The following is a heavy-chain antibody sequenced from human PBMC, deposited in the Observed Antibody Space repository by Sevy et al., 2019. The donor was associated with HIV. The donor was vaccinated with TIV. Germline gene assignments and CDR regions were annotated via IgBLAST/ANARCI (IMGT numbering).Heavy chain of an antibody. CDR3: ARGDGERFLEWLLYDYGMDV. CDR2: MNPNSGNT. Sequence: ASVKVSCKASGYTFTSYDINWVRQATGQGLEWMGWMNPNSGNTGYAQTFQGRVTMTRNTSISTAYMELSSLRSEDMAVYYCARGDGERFLEWLLYDYGMDVWGQGTTVTVSS. J-gene: IGHJ6*02. CDR1: GYTFTSYD. V-gene: IGHV1-8*01. D-gene: IGHD3-3*01.